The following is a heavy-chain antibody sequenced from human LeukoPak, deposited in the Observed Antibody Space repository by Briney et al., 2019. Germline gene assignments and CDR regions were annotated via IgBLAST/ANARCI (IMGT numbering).Heavy chain of an antibody. CDR3: ARDLHYDILTGKRLRFDY. D-gene: IGHD3-9*01. CDR2: ISAYNGNT. V-gene: IGHV1-18*01. CDR1: GYTFTSYG. J-gene: IGHJ4*02. Sequence: GASVKVSCKASGYTFTSYGISWVRQAPGQGLEWMGWISAYNGNTNYAQKLQGRVTMTTDISTSTAYMELRSLGSDDTAVYYCARDLHYDILTGKRLRFDYWGQGTLVTVSS.